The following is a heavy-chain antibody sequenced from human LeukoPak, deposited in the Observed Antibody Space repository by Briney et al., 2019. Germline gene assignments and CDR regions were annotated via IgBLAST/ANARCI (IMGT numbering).Heavy chain of an antibody. V-gene: IGHV3-7*01. J-gene: IGHJ4*02. Sequence: GGSLRLSCAASGFTFRSYWMTWVRQAPGKGLEWVANINERGSEKNYLDSVKGRFTISRDNAKNSLYLQMDSLRIEDTAVYYCLSATETGYWGQGTLVTVSS. D-gene: IGHD1-14*01. CDR1: GFTFRSYW. CDR3: LSATETGY. CDR2: INERGSEK.